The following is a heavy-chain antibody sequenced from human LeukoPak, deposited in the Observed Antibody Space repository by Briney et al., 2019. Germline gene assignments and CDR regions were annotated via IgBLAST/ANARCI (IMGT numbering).Heavy chain of an antibody. CDR2: INHSGST. Sequence: KSSETLSLTCAVYGGSFSGYYWSWIRQPPGKGLEWIGEINHSGSTNYNPSLKSRVTISVDTSKNQFSLKLSSVTAADTAVYYCASASSWYNWFDPWGQGTLVTVSS. D-gene: IGHD6-13*01. CDR1: GGSFSGYY. CDR3: ASASSWYNWFDP. V-gene: IGHV4-34*01. J-gene: IGHJ5*02.